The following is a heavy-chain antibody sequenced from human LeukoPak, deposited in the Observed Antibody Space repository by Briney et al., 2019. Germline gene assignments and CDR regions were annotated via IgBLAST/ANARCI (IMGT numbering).Heavy chain of an antibody. Sequence: TGGSLRLSCAASGFTLSSYSMHWVRQAPGKGLEFVSAISKNGRNTYYGNSMKGRFTISRDISKNTLYLQMGSLRPEDVAVYYCARVDSGSACASWGQGILVTVSS. CDR2: ISKNGRNT. D-gene: IGHD6-19*01. CDR1: GFTLSSYS. CDR3: ARVDSGSACAS. J-gene: IGHJ1*01. V-gene: IGHV3-64*01.